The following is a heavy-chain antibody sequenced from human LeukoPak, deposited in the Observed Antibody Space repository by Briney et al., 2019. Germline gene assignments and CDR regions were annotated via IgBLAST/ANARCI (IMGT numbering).Heavy chain of an antibody. CDR1: GYTLTELS. Sequence: ASVKVSCKVSGYTLTELSMHWVRQAPGKGLEWMGGFDPEDGETIYAQKFQGRVTMTEDTSTDTAYMELSSLRPEDTAVYYCATIWESHSPLDYWGQGTLVTVSS. D-gene: IGHD3-3*01. CDR3: ATIWESHSPLDY. J-gene: IGHJ4*02. CDR2: FDPEDGET. V-gene: IGHV1-24*01.